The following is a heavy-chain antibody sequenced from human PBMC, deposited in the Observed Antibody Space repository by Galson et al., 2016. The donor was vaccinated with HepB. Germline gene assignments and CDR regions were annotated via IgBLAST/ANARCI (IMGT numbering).Heavy chain of an antibody. CDR2: IIPMSGTP. CDR3: ARGYFGLATVTSPQFYNYYGMDV. V-gene: IGHV1-69*13. CDR1: GGTASGYA. D-gene: IGHD3-9*01. Sequence: SVKVSCKASGGTASGYAISWVRQAPGQGLEWMGGIIPMSGTPHYTQKFQGRVTFTADESTSTASMELSSLRFDDTAVYYCARGYFGLATVTSPQFYNYYGMDVWGQGTTVTVSS. J-gene: IGHJ6*02.